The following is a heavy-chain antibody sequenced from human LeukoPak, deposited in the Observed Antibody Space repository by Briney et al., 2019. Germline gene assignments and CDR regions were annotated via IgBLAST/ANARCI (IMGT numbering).Heavy chain of an antibody. CDR1: GFTFSSYT. D-gene: IGHD7-27*01. V-gene: IGHV3-23*01. CDR3: AKDGGLWVSAHWGDS. J-gene: IGHJ4*02. CDR2: ITTSDGNT. Sequence: GGSLRLSCAASGFTFSSYTMSWVRQAPGKGLEWVSTITTSDGNTYYADSVKGRFTVSRDNSKNTLFLQMNSLRAEDTAVYYCAKDGGLWVSAHWGDSWGRGTLVAVSS.